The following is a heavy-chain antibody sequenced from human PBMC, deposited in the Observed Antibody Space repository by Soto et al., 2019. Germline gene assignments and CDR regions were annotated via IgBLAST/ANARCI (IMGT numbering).Heavy chain of an antibody. D-gene: IGHD3-10*01. V-gene: IGHV5-51*01. J-gene: IGHJ6*02. CDR1: GYSLARGW. Sequence: GESLKISCTGAGYSLARGWRRWVRQMPGKGLEKMGIIYPGDSDTRYSPSFQGQVTISADKSISTAYLQWSSLKASDTAMYYCARQKGYYGSGSYQAYYYYGMDVWGQGTTVTVSS. CDR2: IYPGDSDT. CDR3: ARQKGYYGSGSYQAYYYYGMDV.